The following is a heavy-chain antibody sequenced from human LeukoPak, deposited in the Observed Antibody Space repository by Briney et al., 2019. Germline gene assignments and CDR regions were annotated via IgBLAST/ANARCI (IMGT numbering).Heavy chain of an antibody. D-gene: IGHD1-26*01. J-gene: IGHJ3*02. CDR1: GYTFTSYG. CDR3: ARDVGGSYTKGASTFDI. V-gene: IGHV1-18*01. CDR2: ISAYNGNT. Sequence: AAVKVSSKASGYTFTSYGISGVRQAPGQGLEWMGWISAYNGNTKYAQKLQGRVTMTTDTSTSTAYMERRSLRSDDTAVYYCARDVGGSYTKGASTFDIWGQGTMVTVSS.